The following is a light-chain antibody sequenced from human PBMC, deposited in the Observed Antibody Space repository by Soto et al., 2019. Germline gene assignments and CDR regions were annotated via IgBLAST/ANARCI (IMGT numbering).Light chain of an antibody. CDR1: QTIRRW. CDR2: DAS. J-gene: IGKJ1*01. CDR3: QHYNSDPWT. V-gene: IGKV1-5*01. Sequence: DIEMTQSPSTLSASVGDRVTITGRARQTIRRWLAWYQQRPGKAPKVLIYDASTLESGVPARFSGSGSETQFSLTISSLQPEDSATYYCQHYNSDPWTFGQGTKVEIK.